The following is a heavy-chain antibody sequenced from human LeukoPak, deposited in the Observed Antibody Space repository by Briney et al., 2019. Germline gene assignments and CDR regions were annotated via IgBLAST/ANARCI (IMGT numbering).Heavy chain of an antibody. J-gene: IGHJ5*01. CDR1: GFTFSSYA. CDR3: ARAYSSSWYDF. Sequence: PGGSLRLSCAASGFTFSSYAMSWVRQATGKGLEWVSGISSSGSGGSTYYADSVKGRFTISRDNSKNTLYPQINSVRAEDTAVYYCARAYSSSWYDFWGQGTLVTVSS. D-gene: IGHD6-13*01. V-gene: IGHV3-23*01. CDR2: ISSSGSGGST.